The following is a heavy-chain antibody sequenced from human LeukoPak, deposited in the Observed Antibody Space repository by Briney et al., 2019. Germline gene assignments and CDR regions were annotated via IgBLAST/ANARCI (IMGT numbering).Heavy chain of an antibody. CDR1: GFTFSSYA. D-gene: IGHD3-22*01. J-gene: IGHJ3*02. V-gene: IGHV3-23*01. Sequence: GGSLRLSCAASGFTFSSYAMSWVRQAPGKGLEWVSAISGSGGSTYYADSVKGRFTISGDNSKNTLYLQMNSLRAEDTAVYYCAKGISSGYIAFDIWGQGTMVTVSS. CDR2: ISGSGGST. CDR3: AKGISSGYIAFDI.